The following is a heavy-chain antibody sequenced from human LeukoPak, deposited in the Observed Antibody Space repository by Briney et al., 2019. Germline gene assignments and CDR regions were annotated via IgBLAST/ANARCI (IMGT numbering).Heavy chain of an antibody. CDR3: TTDPLIYGSGRGYYYYGMDV. Sequence: GGSLRLSCAASGFTFSNAWMNWVRQAPGKGLEWVGRIKSKTDGGTTDYAAPVKGRFTISRDDSKNTLYLQMNSLKTEHTAVYYCTTDPLIYGSGRGYYYYGMDVWGQGTTVTVSS. J-gene: IGHJ6*02. CDR1: GFTFSNAW. CDR2: IKSKTDGGTT. D-gene: IGHD3-10*01. V-gene: IGHV3-15*07.